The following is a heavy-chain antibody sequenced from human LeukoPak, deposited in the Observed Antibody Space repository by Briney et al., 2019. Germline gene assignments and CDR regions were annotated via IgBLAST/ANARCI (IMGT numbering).Heavy chain of an antibody. V-gene: IGHV3-21*01. J-gene: IGHJ4*02. CDR3: ARDWDGDRSFDY. CDR1: GFTFSNYG. D-gene: IGHD4-17*01. CDR2: ISGSAGRT. Sequence: PGGTLRLSCAASGFTFSNYGMNWVRQAPGKGLEWVSGISGSAGRTYYADSVKGRFTISRDNAKNSLYLQMNSLRAEDTAVYYCARDWDGDRSFDYWGQGTLVTVSS.